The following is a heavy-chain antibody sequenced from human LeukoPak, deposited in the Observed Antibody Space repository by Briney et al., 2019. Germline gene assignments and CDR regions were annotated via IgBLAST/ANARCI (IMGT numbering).Heavy chain of an antibody. CDR2: IKQDGSEK. D-gene: IGHD3-9*01. Sequence: PGGSLRLSCAASGFTFSSYWMSWVRQAPGKGLEWVANIKQDGSEKYYVDSVKGRFTISRDNAKNSLYPQMNSLRAEDTAVYYCARDSPDYDILTGDFDYWGQGTLVTVSS. J-gene: IGHJ4*02. CDR3: ARDSPDYDILTGDFDY. CDR1: GFTFSSYW. V-gene: IGHV3-7*04.